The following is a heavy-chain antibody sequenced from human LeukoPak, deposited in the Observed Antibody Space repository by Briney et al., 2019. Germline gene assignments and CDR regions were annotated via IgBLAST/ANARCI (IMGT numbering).Heavy chain of an antibody. D-gene: IGHD3-10*01. Sequence: GGSLRLSCAASGFTFSSYWMSWVRQAPGKGLEWVASIKQDGSEKYYVDSVKGRFTISRDNAKNSLYLQMNSPRAEDTAVYYCVRDLGSGSYYSQFDYWGQGTLVTVSS. V-gene: IGHV3-7*03. J-gene: IGHJ4*02. CDR2: IKQDGSEK. CDR3: VRDLGSGSYYSQFDY. CDR1: GFTFSSYW.